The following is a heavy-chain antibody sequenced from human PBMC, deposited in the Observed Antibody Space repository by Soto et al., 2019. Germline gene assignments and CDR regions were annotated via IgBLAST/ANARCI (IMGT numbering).Heavy chain of an antibody. CDR3: ARGPVGGGNSPPYYYYGMDV. D-gene: IGHD2-21*02. V-gene: IGHV4-34*01. CDR1: GGSFNGYY. Sequence: PSETLSLTCAVYGGSFNGYYWSWIRQPPGKGLEWIGEITYSGSTNYNPSLKSRVTISVDTSKNQFSLKLSSVTAADMAVYYCARGPVGGGNSPPYYYYGMDVWGQGTTVTVSS. J-gene: IGHJ6*02. CDR2: ITYSGST.